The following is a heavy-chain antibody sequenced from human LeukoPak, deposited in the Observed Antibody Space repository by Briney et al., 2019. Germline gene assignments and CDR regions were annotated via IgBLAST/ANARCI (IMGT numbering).Heavy chain of an antibody. Sequence: GGSLRLSCAASGFTFRSYAMSWVRQAPGKGLEWVSTISGSAGSTFYADSVKGRFTISRDNSKNTLYLQMNSLRDEDTAVYYCAKGSRHSSRWTFDYWGQGTLVTVS. D-gene: IGHD6-13*01. J-gene: IGHJ4*02. CDR1: GFTFRSYA. CDR2: ISGSAGST. CDR3: AKGSRHSSRWTFDY. V-gene: IGHV3-23*01.